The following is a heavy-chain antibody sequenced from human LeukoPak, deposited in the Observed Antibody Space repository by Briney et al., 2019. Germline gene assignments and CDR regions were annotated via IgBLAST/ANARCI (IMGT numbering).Heavy chain of an antibody. V-gene: IGHV3-23*01. CDR3: ALNGREVPSGAFDI. D-gene: IGHD3-16*02. J-gene: IGHJ3*02. CDR2: ISGSGGST. Sequence: GGSLRLSCAASGFTFSNYAMSWVRQAPGRGLEWVSAISGSGGSTYYADSVKGRFTISRDNSKNTLYLQMNSLRAEDTAVYYCALNGREVPSGAFDIWGQGTMVTVSS. CDR1: GFTFSNYA.